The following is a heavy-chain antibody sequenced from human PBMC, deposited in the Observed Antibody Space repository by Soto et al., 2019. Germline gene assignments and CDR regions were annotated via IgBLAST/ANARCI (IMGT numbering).Heavy chain of an antibody. CDR2: INPNSGGT. J-gene: IGHJ3*02. CDR1: GYTFTGYY. Sequence: ASVKVSCKASGYTFTGYYMHWVRQAPGQGLEWMGWINPNSGGTNYAQKFQGWVTMTRDTSISTAYMELSRLRSDDTAVYYCARGERVKLGVTDAFDIWGQGTMVTVSS. D-gene: IGHD7-27*01. CDR3: ARGERVKLGVTDAFDI. V-gene: IGHV1-2*04.